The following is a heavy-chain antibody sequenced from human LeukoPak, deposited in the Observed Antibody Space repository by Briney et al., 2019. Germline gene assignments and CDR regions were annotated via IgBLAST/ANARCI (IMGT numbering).Heavy chain of an antibody. J-gene: IGHJ4*02. CDR2: IHTDGSST. CDR1: GFTFSSYW. CDR3: ARGMTNPFDY. Sequence: PGGSLRLSCAASGFTFSSYWMHWVRQAPGKGLVWVSHIHTDGSSTTYADSVKGRFTISRDNAKNTLYLQMNSLRAEDTAVYYCARGMTNPFDYWGQGTLVTVSS. D-gene: IGHD4-11*01. V-gene: IGHV3-74*01.